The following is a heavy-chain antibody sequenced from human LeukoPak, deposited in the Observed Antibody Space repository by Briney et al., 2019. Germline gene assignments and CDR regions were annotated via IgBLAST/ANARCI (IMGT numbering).Heavy chain of an antibody. CDR1: GGSFSGYY. CDR2: INHSGST. J-gene: IGHJ6*02. CDR3: ARDIRYDSSGYPYYYYGMDV. Sequence: SETLSLTCAVYGGSFSGYYWSWIRQPPGKGLEWIGEINHSGSTNYNPSLKSRVTISVDTSKNQFSLKLSSVTAADTAVYYCARDIRYDSSGYPYYYYGMDVWGQGTTVTVSS. D-gene: IGHD3-22*01. V-gene: IGHV4-34*01.